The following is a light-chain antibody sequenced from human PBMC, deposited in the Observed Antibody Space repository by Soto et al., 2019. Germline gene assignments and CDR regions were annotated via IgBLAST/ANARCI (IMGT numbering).Light chain of an antibody. Sequence: DIPMTQSPSSLSASVGDRVTITCRASQDINNYLAWYQQKPGKVPKLLIYGASTLQSRVPSRFSGSASGTELTLTISSLRPEDVATYFCQKYNNAPWTFGQGTKVEIK. J-gene: IGKJ1*01. CDR3: QKYNNAPWT. CDR1: QDINNY. CDR2: GAS. V-gene: IGKV1-27*01.